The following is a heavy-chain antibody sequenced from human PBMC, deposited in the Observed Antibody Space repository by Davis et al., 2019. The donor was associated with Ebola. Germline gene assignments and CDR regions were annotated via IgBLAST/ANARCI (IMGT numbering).Heavy chain of an antibody. CDR3: ARDLQLARFPYYYYGMDV. V-gene: IGHV3-48*04. J-gene: IGHJ6*02. CDR2: ISSSGSTI. Sequence: GESLKISCAASGFTFSGSAMHWVRQAPGKGLEWVSYISSSGSTIYYADSVKGRFTISRDNAKNSLYLQMNSLRAEDTAVYYCARDLQLARFPYYYYGMDVWGQGTTVTVSS. D-gene: IGHD6-6*01. CDR1: GFTFSGSA.